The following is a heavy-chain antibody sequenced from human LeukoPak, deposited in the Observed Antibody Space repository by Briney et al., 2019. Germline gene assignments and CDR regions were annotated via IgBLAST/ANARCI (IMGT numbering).Heavy chain of an antibody. CDR2: ISSSSSYI. CDR3: ARDLRLIVVVITRGGAFDI. Sequence: PGGSLRLSCAASGFTFSSYSMNRVRQAPGKGLEWVSSISSSSSYIYYADSVKGRFTISRDNSKNTLYLQMNSLRAEDTAVYYCARDLRLIVVVITRGGAFDIWGQGTMVTVSS. V-gene: IGHV3-21*01. CDR1: GFTFSSYS. D-gene: IGHD3-22*01. J-gene: IGHJ3*02.